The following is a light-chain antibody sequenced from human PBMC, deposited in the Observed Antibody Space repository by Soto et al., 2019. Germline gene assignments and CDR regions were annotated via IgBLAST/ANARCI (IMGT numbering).Light chain of an antibody. Sequence: DIRMTQSPSSLSASVGDRVTITCKASQDIRNYVNWYQQKPGKAPKLLIYDASNLETGVPSRLRGSRNGKDFTFTISSMQTEDIEAYYCQHYDSLPPTFGGGTKVDIK. J-gene: IGKJ4*01. V-gene: IGKV1-33*01. CDR1: QDIRNY. CDR2: DAS. CDR3: QHYDSLPPT.